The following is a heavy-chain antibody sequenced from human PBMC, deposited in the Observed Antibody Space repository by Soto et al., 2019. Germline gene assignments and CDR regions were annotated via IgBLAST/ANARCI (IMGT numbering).Heavy chain of an antibody. CDR1: GYTFTSYA. CDR3: ARSIVVVTALDY. CDR2: INAGNGNT. Sequence: QVQLVQSGAEEKKPGASVKVSCKASGYTFTSYARHWVRQAPGQRREWMGWINAGNGNTKYSQKFQGRVTLTRDTSASTAYMELSSLRSEDTAVYYCARSIVVVTALDYWGQGTLVTVSS. J-gene: IGHJ4*02. V-gene: IGHV1-3*05. D-gene: IGHD2-21*02.